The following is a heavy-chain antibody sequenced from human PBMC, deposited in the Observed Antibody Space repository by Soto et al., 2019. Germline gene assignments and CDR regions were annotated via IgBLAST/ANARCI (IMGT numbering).Heavy chain of an antibody. CDR2: ISAYNGNT. V-gene: IGHV1-18*04. CDR1: GYTFPNYG. Sequence: QVQLVQSGVEVKKPGASVKVSCKASGYTFPNYGINWVRQAPGQGLEWMGWISAYNGNTDYAQKLQGRVTMTTDTSTTTAYMEVTNLRSDDTAVYYCASDVIPYCRSDCYPGYFHHWGQGTLVIVSS. J-gene: IGHJ1*01. CDR3: ASDVIPYCRSDCYPGYFHH. D-gene: IGHD2-21*02.